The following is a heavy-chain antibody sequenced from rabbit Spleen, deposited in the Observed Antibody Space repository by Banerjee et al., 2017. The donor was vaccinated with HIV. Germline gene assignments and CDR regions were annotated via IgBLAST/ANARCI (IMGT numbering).Heavy chain of an antibody. V-gene: IGHV1S40*01. CDR2: IDIGSSGFT. CDR1: GLDFSGDSY. CDR3: AREDRSSVAYYL. Sequence: QSLEESGGGLVKPGASLTLTCKASGLDFSGDSYDSYMCWVRQAPGKGLEWIACIDIGSSGFTYFASWAKGRFTISKTSSTTVTLQMTSMTAADTATYFCAREDRSSVAYYLWGQGTLVTVS. D-gene: IGHD1-1*01. J-gene: IGHJ3*01.